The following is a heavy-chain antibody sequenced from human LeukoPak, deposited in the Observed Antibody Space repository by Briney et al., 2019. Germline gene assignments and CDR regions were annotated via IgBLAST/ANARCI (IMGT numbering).Heavy chain of an antibody. J-gene: IGHJ3*02. D-gene: IGHD5-12*01. Sequence: GGSLRLSCAASGFTFSSYAMSWVRQAPGKGLEWVSAISGSGGSTYYADSVKGRFTISRDDSKNTLYLQMNSLRAEDTAVYYCAKGEIVDTLAFDTWGQGTMVTVSS. CDR1: GFTFSSYA. CDR2: ISGSGGST. CDR3: AKGEIVDTLAFDT. V-gene: IGHV3-23*01.